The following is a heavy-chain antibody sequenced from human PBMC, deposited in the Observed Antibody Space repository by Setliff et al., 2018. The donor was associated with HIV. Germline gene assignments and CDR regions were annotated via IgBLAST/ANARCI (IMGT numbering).Heavy chain of an antibody. CDR2: INLNSGGT. Sequence: ASVKVSCKASGYTFSGYYMHWVRQAPGQGLEWMGWINLNSGGTNYAQKFQGWVTMTRDTSIITAYMQLDRLGSDDTAVYYCARGPRGYDSSYYFDYWGQGTLDTVSS. CDR3: ARGPRGYDSSYYFDY. J-gene: IGHJ4*02. V-gene: IGHV1-2*04. D-gene: IGHD3-22*01. CDR1: GYTFSGYY.